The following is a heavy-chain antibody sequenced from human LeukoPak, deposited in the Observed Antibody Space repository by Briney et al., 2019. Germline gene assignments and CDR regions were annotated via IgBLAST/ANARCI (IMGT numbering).Heavy chain of an antibody. CDR3: ARLVYDSRGYYFDY. V-gene: IGHV4-59*08. CDR2: IRYSGSA. D-gene: IGHD3-22*01. J-gene: IGHJ4*02. Sequence: SETLSLTCTVSGDSISTYYWSWIRQPPGKGLEWIGYIRYSGSANYNPSLRSRVTISIDTSTNQFSLKLCSVTAADTAVYHCARLVYDSRGYYFDYWGQGTLVTVSS. CDR1: GDSISTYY.